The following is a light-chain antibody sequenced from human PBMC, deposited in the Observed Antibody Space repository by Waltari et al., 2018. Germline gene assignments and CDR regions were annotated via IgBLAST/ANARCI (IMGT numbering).Light chain of an antibody. CDR3: CSYAGSYPHWV. CDR2: DVT. Sequence: QSALTQPRSVSGSPGQSVTISCTGTSSAVGGSNYVSWYQQYPGKAPDLLIYDVTRLPSGVPDRFSGSKSGNTASLTISGLQAEDEADYYCCSYAGSYPHWVFGGGTKLTVL. V-gene: IGLV2-11*01. J-gene: IGLJ3*02. CDR1: SSAVGGSNY.